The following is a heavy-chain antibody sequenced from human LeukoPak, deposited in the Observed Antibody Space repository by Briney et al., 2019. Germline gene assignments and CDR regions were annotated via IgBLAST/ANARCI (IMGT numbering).Heavy chain of an antibody. CDR1: GFTFSSYG. V-gene: IGHV3-30*02. Sequence: QPGGSLRLSCAASGFTFSSYGMHWVRQAPGKGLEWVAFIWYDGNNKYHADSVKGRFTISRDTSKNTLYLQMNSLRAEDTAVYFCAKGVASGSSYYFDYWGQGTLVTVSS. D-gene: IGHD1-26*01. CDR3: AKGVASGSSYYFDY. CDR2: IWYDGNNK. J-gene: IGHJ4*02.